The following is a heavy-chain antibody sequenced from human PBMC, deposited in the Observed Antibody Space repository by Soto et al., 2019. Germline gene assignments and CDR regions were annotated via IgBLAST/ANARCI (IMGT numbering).Heavy chain of an antibody. V-gene: IGHV1-8*01. D-gene: IGHD2-2*01. CDR1: GYTFTSYD. J-gene: IGHJ6*02. Sequence: DSGRVASKAAGYTFTSYDIIWVRQATGQGLEWMGWMNPNSGTANYAQKFQGRVTITGDKSMSTAYMELRSLRSEDTAVYYCARDRSWVEDIVVVPAATRHYYYGMDVWGQGTTVTVSS. CDR3: ARDRSWVEDIVVVPAATRHYYYGMDV. CDR2: MNPNSGTA.